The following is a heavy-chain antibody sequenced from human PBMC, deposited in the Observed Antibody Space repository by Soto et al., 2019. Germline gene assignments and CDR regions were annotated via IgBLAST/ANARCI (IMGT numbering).Heavy chain of an antibody. J-gene: IGHJ4*02. CDR1: SGSISSYS. D-gene: IGHD6-13*01. CDR3: ARGPYGSSWYLVH. V-gene: IGHV4-59*01. CDR2: IYYSWST. Sequence: SETLSLTCTVSSGSISSYSWSWIRQPQWKGLEWIGYIYYSWSTNYNPSLKSRVTISVDTSKNQFSLKLSSVTAADTAMYYCARGPYGSSWYLVHWGQGTLVT.